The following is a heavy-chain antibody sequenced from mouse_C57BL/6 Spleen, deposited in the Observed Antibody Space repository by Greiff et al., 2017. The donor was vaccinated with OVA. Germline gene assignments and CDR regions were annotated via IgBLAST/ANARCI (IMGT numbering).Heavy chain of an antibody. V-gene: IGHV1-18*01. J-gene: IGHJ4*01. CDR2: INPNNGGT. D-gene: IGHD2-1*01. CDR1: GYTFTDYN. CDR3: ARFFYPFYAMDY. Sequence: EVQLQQSGPELVKPGASVKIPCKASGYTFTDYNMDWVKQSHGQSLEWIGDINPNNGGTIYNQKFKGKATLTVDKSSSTAYMELRSLTSEDTAVYYCARFFYPFYAMDYWGQGTSVTVSS.